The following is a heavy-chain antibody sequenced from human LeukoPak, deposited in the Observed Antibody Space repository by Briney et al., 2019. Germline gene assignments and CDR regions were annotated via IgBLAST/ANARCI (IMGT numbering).Heavy chain of an antibody. CDR1: GGSISSGGYS. CDR2: IYHSGST. J-gene: IGHJ4*02. D-gene: IGHD6-25*01. V-gene: IGHV4-30-2*01. CDR3: ASSSA. Sequence: SQTLSLTCAVSGGSISSGGYSWSWIRQPPGKGLEWIGYIYHSGSTYYNPSLKSRVTISVDRSKNQFSLKLSSVTAADTAVYYCASSSAWGQGTLVTASS.